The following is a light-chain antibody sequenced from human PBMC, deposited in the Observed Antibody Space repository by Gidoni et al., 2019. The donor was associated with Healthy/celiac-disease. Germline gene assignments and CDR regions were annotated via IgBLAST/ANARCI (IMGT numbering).Light chain of an antibody. Sequence: EIVFTQSPGTLSLSPGERATLSCRASQSVSSSYLAWYQQKPGQAPRLLIYGASSRATGIPDRFSGSGSGTDFTLTISRLEPEDFAVYYYQQYGSSPRTFGQGTKLEIK. CDR2: GAS. CDR3: QQYGSSPRT. CDR1: QSVSSSY. V-gene: IGKV3-20*01. J-gene: IGKJ2*01.